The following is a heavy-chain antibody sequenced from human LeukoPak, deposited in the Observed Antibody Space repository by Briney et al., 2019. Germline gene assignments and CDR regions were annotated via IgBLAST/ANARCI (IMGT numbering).Heavy chain of an antibody. Sequence: PGRSLRLSCAASGFTFSSYVMHWVRQAPGKGLEWVAIISYDGSNEYYADSVKGRFTISRDNSKNSLYLQMNSLRAEDTAVYYCARDRTTVTVFDYWGQGILVTVSS. D-gene: IGHD4-17*01. J-gene: IGHJ4*02. CDR3: ARDRTTVTVFDY. V-gene: IGHV3-30*04. CDR1: GFTFSSYV. CDR2: ISYDGSNE.